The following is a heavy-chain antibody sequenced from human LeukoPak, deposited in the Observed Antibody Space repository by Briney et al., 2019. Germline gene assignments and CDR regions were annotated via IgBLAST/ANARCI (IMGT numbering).Heavy chain of an antibody. CDR3: ARAPYGSGSYLDY. CDR1: GFTVSSNY. D-gene: IGHD3-10*01. J-gene: IGHJ4*02. CDR2: LYSGGNT. Sequence: PGGSLRLSCVVSGFTVSSNYMSWVRRAPGKGLEWVSVLYSGGNTNYADSVKGRFTISRDNSKNTVYLQMNSLRSEDTAVYYCARAPYGSGSYLDYWGQGTLVTVSS. V-gene: IGHV3-66*01.